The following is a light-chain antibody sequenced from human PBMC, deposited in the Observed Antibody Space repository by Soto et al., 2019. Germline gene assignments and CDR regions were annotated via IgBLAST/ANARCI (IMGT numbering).Light chain of an antibody. CDR3: SSYTSSSTRL. CDR1: SSDIGGYNY. Sequence: QSALTQPASVSGSPGQSITISCTGTSSDIGGYNYVSWYQQHPGKAPKLMIYDVSIRPSGVSNRFSGSKSGNAASLTISGLQAEDEADYYCSSYTSSSTRLFGGGTKVTVL. V-gene: IGLV2-14*01. J-gene: IGLJ2*01. CDR2: DVS.